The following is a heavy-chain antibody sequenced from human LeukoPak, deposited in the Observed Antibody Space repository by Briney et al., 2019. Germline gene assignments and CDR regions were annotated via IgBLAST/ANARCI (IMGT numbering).Heavy chain of an antibody. Sequence: ASVKVSCKASGYTFTNYYMHWVRQAPGQGLEWMGMINPNGGSTSYAQRFQGRVTMTRDTSTSTFYMELSTLRYEDTAVYYCARGDDSSGYYYRFDYWGQGTLVTVSS. CDR3: ARGDDSSGYYYRFDY. CDR2: INPNGGST. CDR1: GYTFTNYY. D-gene: IGHD3-22*01. V-gene: IGHV1-46*01. J-gene: IGHJ4*02.